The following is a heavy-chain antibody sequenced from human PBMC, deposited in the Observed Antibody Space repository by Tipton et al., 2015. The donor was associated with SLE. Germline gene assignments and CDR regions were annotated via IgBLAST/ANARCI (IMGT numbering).Heavy chain of an antibody. CDR2: VSASADTT. V-gene: IGHV3-23*01. D-gene: IGHD2-2*01. CDR1: EFTFSSYG. Sequence: SLRLSCAASEFTFSSYGMSWVRQAPGKGLEWVSGVSASADTTHFADSVKGRFTISRHNSKSTLYLQMSSLRADDTAVHYCAKDHESCTSASCYVFDFWGQGTLVTVSS. J-gene: IGHJ4*02. CDR3: AKDHESCTSASCYVFDF.